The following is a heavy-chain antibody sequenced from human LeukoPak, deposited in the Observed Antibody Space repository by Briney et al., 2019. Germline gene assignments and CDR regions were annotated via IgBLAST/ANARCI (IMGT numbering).Heavy chain of an antibody. D-gene: IGHD2-2*01. CDR2: INTNTGNP. V-gene: IGHV7-4-1*02. J-gene: IGHJ6*02. Sequence: ASVKVSCKASGYTFTSYAMNWVRQAPGQGLEWMGWINTNTGNPTYAQGFTGRFVFSLDTSVSTAYLQISSLKAEDTAVYYCARQGDCSSTSCNYYYYGMDVWGQGTTVTVSS. CDR3: ARQGDCSSTSCNYYYYGMDV. CDR1: GYTFTSYA.